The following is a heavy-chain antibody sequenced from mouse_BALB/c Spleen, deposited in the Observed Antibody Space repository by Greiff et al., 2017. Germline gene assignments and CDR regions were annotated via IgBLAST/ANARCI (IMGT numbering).Heavy chain of an antibody. J-gene: IGHJ3*01. Sequence: EVKLMESGAELVKPGASVKLSCTASGFNIKDTYMHWVKQRPEQGLEWIGRIDPANGNTKYDPKFQGKATITADTSSNTAYLQLSSLTSEDTAVYYCARWGSSYPWFAYWGQGTLVTVSA. D-gene: IGHD1-1*01. CDR2: IDPANGNT. CDR3: ARWGSSYPWFAY. CDR1: GFNIKDTY. V-gene: IGHV14-3*02.